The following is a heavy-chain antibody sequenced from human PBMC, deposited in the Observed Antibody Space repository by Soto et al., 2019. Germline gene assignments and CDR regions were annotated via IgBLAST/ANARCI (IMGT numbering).Heavy chain of an antibody. Sequence: SETLSLTCTVSGGSISSSSYYWGWIRQPPGKGLEWIGSIYYSGSTYYNPSLKSRVTISVDTSKNQFYLKLSSVTAADTAVYYCSRGRRGYCSSTSCHVYYFDYWGQGTLVTVSS. J-gene: IGHJ4*02. CDR2: IYYSGST. CDR1: GGSISSSSYY. V-gene: IGHV4-39*01. CDR3: SRGRRGYCSSTSCHVYYFDY. D-gene: IGHD2-2*01.